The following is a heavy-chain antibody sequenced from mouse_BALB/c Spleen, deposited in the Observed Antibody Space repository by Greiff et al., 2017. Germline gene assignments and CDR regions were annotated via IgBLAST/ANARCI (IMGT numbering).Heavy chain of an antibody. CDR3: ARRANSYYFDY. CDR1: GYTFSSYW. V-gene: IGHV1-9*01. Sequence: QVQLKQSGAELMKPGASVKISCKATGYTFSSYWIEWVKQRPGHGLEWIGEILPGSGSTNYNEKFKGKATFTADTSSNTAYMQLSSLTSEDSAVYYCARRANSYYFDYWGQGTTLTVSS. J-gene: IGHJ2*01. CDR2: ILPGSGST. D-gene: IGHD4-1*01.